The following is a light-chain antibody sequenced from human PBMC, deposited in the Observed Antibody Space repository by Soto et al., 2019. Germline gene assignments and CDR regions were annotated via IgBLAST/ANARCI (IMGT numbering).Light chain of an antibody. V-gene: IGLV2-14*01. CDR3: SSYTSSTAYL. CDR2: EVT. Sequence: QSVLTQPASVSGSPGQSITISCTGTSSDIGGHHFVSWYQQQSGKAPKLVIYEVTDRPSGVSDRFSGSKSGNTASLTISGLQPEDEADYYCSSYTSSTAYLFGTGTKV. J-gene: IGLJ1*01. CDR1: SSDIGGHHF.